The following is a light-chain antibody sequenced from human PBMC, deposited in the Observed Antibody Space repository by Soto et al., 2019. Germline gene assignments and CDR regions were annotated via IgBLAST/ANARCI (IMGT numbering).Light chain of an antibody. CDR3: RQYGRSLEFT. Sequence: EIVLTQSPGTLSLSPGERATLSCSASQTVSNNFLAWYQEKPGRGPRLLIYGASTRATGVPDRFSGSGSGTDFTLTISRLDPEDFAVYYCRQYGRSLEFTVGGGTKVEIK. CDR2: GAS. J-gene: IGKJ4*01. V-gene: IGKV3-20*01. CDR1: QTVSNNF.